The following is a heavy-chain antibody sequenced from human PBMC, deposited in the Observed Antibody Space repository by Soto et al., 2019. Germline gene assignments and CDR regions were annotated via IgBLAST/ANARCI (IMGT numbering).Heavy chain of an antibody. CDR1: GFTFSSYA. J-gene: IGHJ5*02. CDR2: ISRNGGST. V-gene: IGHV3-64D*06. D-gene: IGHD3-22*01. CDR3: VKVGYYYDSSGYYYGWFDP. Sequence: GGSLRLSCSASGFTFSSYAVHWVRQAPGKGLEHVSAISRNGGSTYYADSVKGRFTISRDNSKNTLYLQMSSLRAEDTAVYYCVKVGYYYDSSGYYYGWFDPWGQGTLVTVSS.